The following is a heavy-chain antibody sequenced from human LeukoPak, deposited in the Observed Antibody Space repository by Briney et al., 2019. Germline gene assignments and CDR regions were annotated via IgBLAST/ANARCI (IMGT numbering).Heavy chain of an antibody. V-gene: IGHV3-23*01. J-gene: IGHJ4*02. D-gene: IGHD2-2*01. CDR3: AKRAYCSSTTCHGFDC. CDR2: ISGSDGST. Sequence: GGSLRLSCAASGFTFSSYAMSWVRQAPGKGLEWGSGISGSDGSTSYTDSVKGRFTISRDNSENTLFLQMNSLRAEDTAVYYCAKRAYCSSTTCHGFDCWGQGTLVTVSS. CDR1: GFTFSSYA.